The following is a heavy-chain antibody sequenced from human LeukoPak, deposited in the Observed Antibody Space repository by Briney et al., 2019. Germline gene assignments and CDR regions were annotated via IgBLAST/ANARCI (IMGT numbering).Heavy chain of an antibody. J-gene: IGHJ4*02. CDR1: GGSISSHY. CDR3: ARSVFTTSSHPYFCDY. D-gene: IGHD3-22*01. CDR2: IQNSGTT. V-gene: IGHV4-59*11. Sequence: PSETLSLTCTVSGGSISSHYWSWIRQPPGKGLEWIGYIQNSGTTNYNPPLRSRVSISADTSNNQFSLKLTSVTAADTAVYYCARSVFTTSSHPYFCDYWGQGTLVTVSS.